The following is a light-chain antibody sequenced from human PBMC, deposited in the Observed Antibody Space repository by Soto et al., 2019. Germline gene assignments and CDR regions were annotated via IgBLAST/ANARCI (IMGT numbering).Light chain of an antibody. CDR2: DAS. V-gene: IGKV3-15*01. CDR1: QSVSSY. J-gene: IGKJ1*01. CDR3: QQYYNWPRT. Sequence: EIVLTQSPGTLSLSPGERATLSCRASQSVSSYLAWYQQKPGQAPRLLIYDASNRATGIPARISGSGAGTECTRTISSLRSEDVEVDVCQQYYNWPRTFGQGTKVDIK.